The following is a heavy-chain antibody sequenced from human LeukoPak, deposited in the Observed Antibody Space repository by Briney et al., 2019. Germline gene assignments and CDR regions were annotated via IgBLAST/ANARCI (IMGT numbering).Heavy chain of an antibody. CDR2: IYPDDSDT. CDR3: VKQPCSGGTCAHNYYFDY. CDR1: GYSITSYW. V-gene: IGHV5-51*01. J-gene: IGHJ4*02. D-gene: IGHD2-15*01. Sequence: GESLKISCKGSGYSITSYWIGWVRQVPGKGLEWMGIIYPDDSDTTYSPPFQGQVTISADKSITTAYLQWSSLKASDTAIYYCVKQPCSGGTCAHNYYFDYWGQGTLVTVSS.